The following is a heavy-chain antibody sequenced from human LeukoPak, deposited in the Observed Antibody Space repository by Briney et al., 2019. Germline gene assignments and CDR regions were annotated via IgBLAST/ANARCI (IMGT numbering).Heavy chain of an antibody. CDR3: ARVGSNQWLDY. D-gene: IGHD6-19*01. J-gene: IGHJ4*02. CDR1: GFTLSSYS. CDR2: ISGGSSTV. V-gene: IGHV3-48*01. Sequence: GSLRLSCAASGFTLSSYSMNWVRQAPGKGLEWVSYISGGSSTVYNADSVKGRFTISRDNAKNLLYLLMDTLRAEDTAVYYCARVGSNQWLDYWGQGTLVTVSS.